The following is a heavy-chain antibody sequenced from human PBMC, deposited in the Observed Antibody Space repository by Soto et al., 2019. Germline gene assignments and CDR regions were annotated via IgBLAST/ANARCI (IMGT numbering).Heavy chain of an antibody. CDR1: VGSVSSGTHY. V-gene: IGHV4-61*01. D-gene: IGHD4-17*01. CDR2: IYYTGST. Sequence: QVQLQESGPGLVKPSETLSLTCTVSVGSVSSGTHYWSWIRQPPGKVLEWIGYIYYTGSTKYNPSLKSRVTISVDTSKNQFSLKMNSVTAADTAVYDWARDPHDYGVPAGGVDVWGQGTTVTVSS. J-gene: IGHJ6*02. CDR3: ARDPHDYGVPAGGVDV.